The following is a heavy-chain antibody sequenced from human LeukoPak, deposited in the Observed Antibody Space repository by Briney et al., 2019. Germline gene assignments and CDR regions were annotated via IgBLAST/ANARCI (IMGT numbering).Heavy chain of an antibody. CDR1: GFTFSSYG. D-gene: IGHD3-3*01. J-gene: IGHJ4*02. CDR2: IRYDGSNK. Sequence: GGSLRLSCAASGFTFSSYGMHWVRQAPGKGLEGVAFIRYDGSNKYYADSVKGRFTISRDISENTLYLQMNALRAEDTAVYYCASRVVTSFDYWGQGTLVTVS. V-gene: IGHV3-30*02. CDR3: ASRVVTSFDY.